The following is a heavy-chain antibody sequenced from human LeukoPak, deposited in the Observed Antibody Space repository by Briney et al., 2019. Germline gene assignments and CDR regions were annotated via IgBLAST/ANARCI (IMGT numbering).Heavy chain of an antibody. J-gene: IGHJ3*02. CDR2: IHHSGAN. CDR3: ARGHPRLRSFDI. V-gene: IGHV4-61*03. CDR1: GGSISSGGYY. Sequence: SETLSLTCTVSGGSISSGGYYWTWIRQFPGKGLEWIGEIHHSGANNNNLSLKSHVTISVDKSKNHFALKMSSVTAADTAVYYCARGHPRLRSFDIWGRGTMVTVSS.